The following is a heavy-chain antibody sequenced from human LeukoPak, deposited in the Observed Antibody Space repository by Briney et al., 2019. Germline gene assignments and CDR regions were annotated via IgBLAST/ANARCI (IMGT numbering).Heavy chain of an antibody. Sequence: GGSLRLSYAASGFTFSSYAMSWVRQAPGKGLEWVSAISGSGGSTYYADSVKGRFTISRDNSKNTLYLQMNSLRAEDTAVYYCAKAPTYYYDSSGPNGYFQHWGQGTLVTVSS. CDR1: GFTFSSYA. CDR2: ISGSGGST. V-gene: IGHV3-23*01. D-gene: IGHD3-22*01. CDR3: AKAPTYYYDSSGPNGYFQH. J-gene: IGHJ1*01.